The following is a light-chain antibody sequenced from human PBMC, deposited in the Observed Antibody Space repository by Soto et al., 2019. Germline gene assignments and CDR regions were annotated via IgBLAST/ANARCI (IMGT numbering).Light chain of an antibody. CDR2: GAS. Sequence: ETVLTQSPGTLSLSPGERATLSCRASQSVRNNYLAWYQQKPGQAPRLLIYGASTRATGIPARFSGSGSGTEFTLTISSLQSEDFAVYYCQQYNNGWTFGQGTKVDIK. J-gene: IGKJ1*01. V-gene: IGKV3-15*01. CDR3: QQYNNGWT. CDR1: QSVRNN.